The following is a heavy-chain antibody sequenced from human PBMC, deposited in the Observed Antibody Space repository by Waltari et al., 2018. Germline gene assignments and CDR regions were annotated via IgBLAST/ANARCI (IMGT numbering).Heavy chain of an antibody. V-gene: IGHV3-23*01. CDR1: GFTFSSYA. Sequence: EVQLLESGGGLVQPGGSLSLSCAASGFTFSSYAMSWVGQAPGKGVGWVSSIRGSGSAIYYADSVKGRFTISRDNSKNTLYLQMISLRAEDTAVYYCAEAGLYVRDYYYDYSMGVWGQGTTVTVSS. D-gene: IGHD3-16*01. CDR2: IRGSGSAI. J-gene: IGHJ6*02. CDR3: AEAGLYVRDYYYDYSMGV.